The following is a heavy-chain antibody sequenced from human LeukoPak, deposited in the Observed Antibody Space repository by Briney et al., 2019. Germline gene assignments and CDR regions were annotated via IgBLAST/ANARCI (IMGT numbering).Heavy chain of an antibody. D-gene: IGHD2-2*02. Sequence: PSETLSLTCTVSGGSISSYYWSWIRQPPGKGLEWIGYIYYDGSTNYNPSLKSRVTISVDTSKNQCSLKLRSVTAADTAVYYCARAELLYTVDIWGQGTMVTVSS. CDR3: ARAELLYTVDI. CDR1: GGSISSYY. CDR2: IYYDGST. J-gene: IGHJ3*02. V-gene: IGHV4-59*01.